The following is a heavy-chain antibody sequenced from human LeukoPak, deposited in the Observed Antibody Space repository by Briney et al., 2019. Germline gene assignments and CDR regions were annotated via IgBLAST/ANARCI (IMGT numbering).Heavy chain of an antibody. CDR1: GFTFRSYG. V-gene: IGHV3-30*18. D-gene: IGHD6-13*01. J-gene: IGHJ4*02. Sequence: GGSLRLSRVASGFTFRSYGMHWVRQAPGKGLEWVAVMAYDGSNKYYADSVKGRFTISRDNSKNTLYLQMNSLRAEDTAVYYCAKSAFGHSSNWYYFDYWGQGTLVTVSS. CDR3: AKSAFGHSSNWYYFDY. CDR2: MAYDGSNK.